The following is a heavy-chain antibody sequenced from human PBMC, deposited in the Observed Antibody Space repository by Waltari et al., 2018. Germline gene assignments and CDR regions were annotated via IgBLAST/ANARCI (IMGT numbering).Heavy chain of an antibody. CDR3: ARDRYRRDAFDI. V-gene: IGHV3-21*01. CDR1: GFTFSSYS. J-gene: IGHJ3*02. D-gene: IGHD1-1*01. Sequence: EVQLVESGGGLVKPGGSLRLSCAASGFTFSSYSMNWVRQAPGKGVEWVSSISSSSSYIYYADSVKGRFTISRDNAKNSLYLQMNSLRAEDTAVYYCARDRYRRDAFDIWGQGTMVTVSS. CDR2: ISSSSSYI.